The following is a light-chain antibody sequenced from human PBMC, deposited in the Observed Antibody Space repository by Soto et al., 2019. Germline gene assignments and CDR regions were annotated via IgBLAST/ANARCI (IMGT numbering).Light chain of an antibody. CDR1: QGISSY. J-gene: IGKJ4*01. CDR3: QQLKRYPLT. V-gene: IGKV1-9*01. Sequence: DIQLTQSPSFLSASVGDRVTITCRTSQGISSYLAWYQQKPGKAPQLLISAASTLQSGVPSRFSGSGSGTEFHLTNRSLAPEDFSTYYLQQLKRYPLTFGGGTKVEI. CDR2: AAS.